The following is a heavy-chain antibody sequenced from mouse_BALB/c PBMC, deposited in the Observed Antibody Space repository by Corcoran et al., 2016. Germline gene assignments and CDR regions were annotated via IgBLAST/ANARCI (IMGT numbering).Heavy chain of an antibody. CDR1: GYTFTNYG. V-gene: IGHV9-1*02. Sequence: QIQLVQSGPELKKPGETVKISCKASGYTFTNYGMNWVKQAPGKGLKWMGWINTYTGEPTYADDFKGRFAFSLETSASTAYLQINNLKNEDMATYFCARDDLYAMDYWGQGTSVTVSS. J-gene: IGHJ4*01. CDR3: ARDDLYAMDY. D-gene: IGHD2-12*01. CDR2: INTYTGEP.